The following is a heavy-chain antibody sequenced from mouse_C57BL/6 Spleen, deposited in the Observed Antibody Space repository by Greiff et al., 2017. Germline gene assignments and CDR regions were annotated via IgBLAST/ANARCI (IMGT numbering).Heavy chain of an antibody. D-gene: IGHD1-1*01. CDR3: ARVGYGSSGY. J-gene: IGHJ2*01. CDR1: GYTFTSYW. CDR2: IDPSDSYT. Sequence: QVQLQQPGAELVMPGASVKLSCKASGYTFTSYWMHWVKQRPGQGLEWIGEIDPSDSYTNYNQKFKGKSTLTVDKSSSTAYMQLSSLTSEDSAVYYCARVGYGSSGYWGQGTTLTVSS. V-gene: IGHV1-69*01.